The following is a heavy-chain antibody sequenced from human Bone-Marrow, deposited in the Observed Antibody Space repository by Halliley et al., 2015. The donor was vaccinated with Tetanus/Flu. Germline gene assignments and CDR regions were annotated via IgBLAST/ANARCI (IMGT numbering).Heavy chain of an antibody. D-gene: IGHD6-13*01. CDR2: IEEDGSEK. J-gene: IGHJ6*02. Sequence: EWVANIEEDGSEKYYVDSVKGRFTISRDNAKNSLYLQMNSLRADDTAVYYCARLAARCHSAMDVWGQGTTVTVSS. CDR3: ARLAARCHSAMDV. V-gene: IGHV3-7*04.